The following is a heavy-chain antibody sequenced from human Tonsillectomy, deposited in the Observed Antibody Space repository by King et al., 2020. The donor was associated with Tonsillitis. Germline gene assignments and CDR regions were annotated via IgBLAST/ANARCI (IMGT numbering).Heavy chain of an antibody. Sequence: VQLVESGGGLVKPGGSLRLSCAASEFSFSDYYMSWIRQAPGKGLEWLSYISSSSIYTNYADSVKGRFTISRDNAKNSLFQQMNSLRAEDTAVYYCARPITYYYDSSRPPAWYFDLWGRGTLVSVSS. J-gene: IGHJ2*01. CDR2: ISSSSIYT. CDR1: EFSFSDYY. CDR3: ARPITYYYDSSRPPAWYFDL. D-gene: IGHD3-22*01. V-gene: IGHV3-11*05.